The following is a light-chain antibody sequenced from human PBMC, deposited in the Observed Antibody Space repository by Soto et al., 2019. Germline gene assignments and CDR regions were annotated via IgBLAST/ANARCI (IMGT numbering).Light chain of an antibody. V-gene: IGKV3-15*01. CDR1: QSVSSN. J-gene: IGKJ1*01. CDR2: GAS. CDR3: QQYNNWPPRAWT. Sequence: EIVMTQSTATLSVSPGERATLSCRASQSVSSNLAWYQQKPGQAPRLLIYGASTRATGIPARFSGSGSGTEFTLTISSLQSEDFAVYYCQQYNNWPPRAWTFGQGTKVEIK.